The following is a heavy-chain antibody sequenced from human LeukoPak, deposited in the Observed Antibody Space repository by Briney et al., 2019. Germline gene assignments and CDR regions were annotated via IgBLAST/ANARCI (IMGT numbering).Heavy chain of an antibody. V-gene: IGHV3-21*01. CDR3: ARENDQGFDY. CDR2: FGTRSTSI. CDR1: GFTFSSYA. D-gene: IGHD3-16*01. J-gene: IGHJ4*02. Sequence: GGSLRLSCSASGFTFSSYAMNWVRQAPGKGLEWVSSFGTRSTSIYYAHSVTGRFIISRDNAKNSLYLQMNSLRAEDTAVYYCARENDQGFDYWGQGTLVTVSS.